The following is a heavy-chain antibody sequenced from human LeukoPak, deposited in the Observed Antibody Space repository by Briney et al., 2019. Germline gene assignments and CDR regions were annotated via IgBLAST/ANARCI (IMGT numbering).Heavy chain of an antibody. CDR2: INPSGGST. J-gene: IGHJ4*02. CDR3: ARDPRRASGSYYDD. Sequence: ASVTVSCTASGYTFTSYYMHWVRQAPGQGLEWMGIINPSGGSTSYAQKFLGRVTMTRDTSTSAVYMELSSLRSEDTAVYYCARDPRRASGSYYDDWGQGTLVTVSS. CDR1: GYTFTSYY. D-gene: IGHD1-26*01. V-gene: IGHV1-46*01.